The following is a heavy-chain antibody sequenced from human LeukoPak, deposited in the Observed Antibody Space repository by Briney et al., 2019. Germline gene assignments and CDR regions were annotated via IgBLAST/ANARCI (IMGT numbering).Heavy chain of an antibody. J-gene: IGHJ4*02. CDR2: INPSGGST. Sequence: ASVKVSCKASGYTFTSYYMHWARQAPGQGLEWMGIINPSGGSTSHAQKFQGRVTMTRDTSTSTVYMELSSLRSEDTAVYYCARAYGSGSYTLLFFDYWGQGTLVTVSS. V-gene: IGHV1-46*01. CDR3: ARAYGSGSYTLLFFDY. D-gene: IGHD3-10*01. CDR1: GYTFTSYY.